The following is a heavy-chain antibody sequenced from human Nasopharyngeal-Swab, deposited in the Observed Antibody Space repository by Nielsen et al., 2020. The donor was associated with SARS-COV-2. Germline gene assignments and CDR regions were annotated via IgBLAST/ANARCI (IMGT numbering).Heavy chain of an antibody. CDR3: ARRRGPAYYYYMDV. Sequence: SETLSLTCSVSGYSISSGAYYWSWIRQSPVKGLEWIGYIYHTESTSYNPSLRRRVIISSDASKNQFSLRLSSVTAADTAMYYWARRRGPAYYYYMDVWGKGTPVTVSS. J-gene: IGHJ6*03. CDR1: GYSISSGAYY. CDR2: IYHTEST. V-gene: IGHV4-30-4*01.